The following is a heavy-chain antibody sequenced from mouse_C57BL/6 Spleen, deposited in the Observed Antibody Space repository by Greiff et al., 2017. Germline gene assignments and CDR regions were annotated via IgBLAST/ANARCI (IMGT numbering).Heavy chain of an antibody. CDR1: GFTFSDYY. V-gene: IGHV5-16*01. J-gene: IGHJ4*01. CDR3: ARELRYYAMDY. CDR2: INYDGSST. Sequence: EVQRVESEGGLVQPGSSMKLSCTASGFTFSDYYMAWVRQVPEKGLEWVANINYDGSSTYYLDSLKSRFIISRDNAKNILYLQMSSLKSEDTATYYCARELRYYAMDYWGQGTSVTVSS. D-gene: IGHD1-1*01.